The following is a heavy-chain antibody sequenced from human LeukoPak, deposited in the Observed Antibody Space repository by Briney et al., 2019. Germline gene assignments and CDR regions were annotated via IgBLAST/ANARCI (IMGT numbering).Heavy chain of an antibody. V-gene: IGHV3-21*05. D-gene: IGHD7-27*01. J-gene: IGHJ4*02. Sequence: GALRLSCAASGFAFSDYSMNWVRQAPGKGLEWVANTRGSGSGMGSGNYYAGSVKGRFTISRDNAKNSLYLQMSSLRAEDTAFYYCARDDNWGFDYWGQGALVTVSS. CDR2: TRGSGSGM. CDR3: ARDDNWGFDY. CDR1: GFAFSDYS.